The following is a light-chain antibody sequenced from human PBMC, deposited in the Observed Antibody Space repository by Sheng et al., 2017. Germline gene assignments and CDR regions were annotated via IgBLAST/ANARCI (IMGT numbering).Light chain of an antibody. J-gene: IGKJ5*01. CDR1: QSVGSRF. V-gene: IGKV3-20*01. CDR3: QQYGSSPLT. CDR2: DIS. Sequence: EIVLTQSPGTLSLSPGERATLSCRASQSVGSRFLAWYQQKPGQAPRLLISDISSRATGIPDRFSGSVSGTDFILTISRLEPEDFAVYYCQQYGSSPLTFGQGTRLEIK.